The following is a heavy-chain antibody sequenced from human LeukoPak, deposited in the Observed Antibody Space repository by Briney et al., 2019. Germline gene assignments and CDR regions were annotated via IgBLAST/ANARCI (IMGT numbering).Heavy chain of an antibody. CDR3: ARDRHKYNYGGSGYPPY. Sequence: SETLSLTCTVSGGSISSYYWSWIRQPAGKGLEWIGRIYTSGSTTYNPSLKSRVTMSVDTSKNQFSLKLSSVTAADTAVYYCARDRHKYNYGGSGYPPYWGQGTLVTVSS. D-gene: IGHD3-22*01. J-gene: IGHJ4*02. CDR1: GGSISSYY. CDR2: IYTSGST. V-gene: IGHV4-4*07.